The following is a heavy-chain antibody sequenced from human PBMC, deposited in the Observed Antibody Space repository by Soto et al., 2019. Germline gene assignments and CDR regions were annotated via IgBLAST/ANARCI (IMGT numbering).Heavy chain of an antibody. J-gene: IGHJ5*02. CDR1: GYTFTRYS. V-gene: IGHV1-18*04. CDR2: ISNYNGDT. D-gene: IGHD6-19*01. Sequence: QVQLVQSGAGVRKPGASVQVSCKASGYTFTRYSINWVRQAPGQGLEWVGWISNYNGDTKYAEKFQGRVTLTTDTFTTTSYMDLRSLTSDDTAMYFCARGDSTGSPTGWFDPWGQGTLVTVLS. CDR3: ARGDSTGSPTGWFDP.